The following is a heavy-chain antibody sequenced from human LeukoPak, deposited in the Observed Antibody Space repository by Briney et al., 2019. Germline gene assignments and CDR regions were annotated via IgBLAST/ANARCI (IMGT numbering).Heavy chain of an antibody. Sequence: GSLRLSCVAPGPTFSKYWMSCVRQTPGKGLEWVATIKEDGSGTYYADSVKGRFTISRDNAKNSVFLQVNSLRDEDTAVYLCVRDVSAFDIWGQGTRVIVSS. D-gene: IGHD3-16*02. J-gene: IGHJ3*02. CDR2: IKEDGSGT. CDR3: VRDVSAFDI. V-gene: IGHV3-7*01. CDR1: GPTFSKYW.